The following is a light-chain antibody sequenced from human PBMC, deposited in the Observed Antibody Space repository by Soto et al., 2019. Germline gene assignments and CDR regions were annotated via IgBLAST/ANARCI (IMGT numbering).Light chain of an antibody. CDR1: QSVSSSY. CDR3: EQDGSSPPP. V-gene: IGKV3-20*01. CDR2: GAS. Sequence: DIVLTQSPGTLSLSPGERATLSCRASQSVSSSYLAWYQQKPGQAPKLLIYGASSRATGISDRFSGSGSGTEFTLTISRLEPEHFAVYYCEQDGSSPPPFGQGTRLEIK. J-gene: IGKJ5*01.